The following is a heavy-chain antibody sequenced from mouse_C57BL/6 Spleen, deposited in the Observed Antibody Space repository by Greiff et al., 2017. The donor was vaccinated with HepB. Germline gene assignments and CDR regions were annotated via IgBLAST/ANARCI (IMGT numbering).Heavy chain of an antibody. D-gene: IGHD2-10*02. CDR3: ARDHPSYWYFDV. CDR2: ISDGGSYT. Sequence: VQLKESGGGLVKPGGSLKLSCAASGFTFSSYAMSWVRQTPEKRLEWVATISDGGSYTYYPDNVKGRFTISRDNAKNNLYLQMSHLKSEDTAMYYCARDHPSYWYFDVWGTGTTVTVSS. CDR1: GFTFSSYA. J-gene: IGHJ1*03. V-gene: IGHV5-4*01.